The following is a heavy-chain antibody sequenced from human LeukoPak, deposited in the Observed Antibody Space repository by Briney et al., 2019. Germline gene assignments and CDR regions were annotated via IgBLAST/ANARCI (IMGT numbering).Heavy chain of an antibody. Sequence: ASVKVSCKASGYTFTDYYMHWVRQAPGQGLEWMGIINPSGGATSYAQQFQGRITMTRDTSTTTVYMELSSLRSEDTAVYYCARVRAAAAHHYYYGMDAWGQGTTVTVS. CDR2: INPSGGAT. V-gene: IGHV1-46*01. CDR3: ARVRAAAAHHYYYGMDA. CDR1: GYTFTDYY. D-gene: IGHD6-13*01. J-gene: IGHJ6*02.